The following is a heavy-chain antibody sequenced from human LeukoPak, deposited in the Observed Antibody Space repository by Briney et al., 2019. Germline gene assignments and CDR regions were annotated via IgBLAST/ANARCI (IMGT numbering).Heavy chain of an antibody. Sequence: GGSLRLSCAASGFPFSSYWMAWVRQAPGRGLEWVASIKQDGGETFYVDSVKGRFTISRDNAKNSLYLQMNSLRAEDTAVYYCTREDHSNYNYWGQGTLVTVSS. J-gene: IGHJ4*02. D-gene: IGHD4-11*01. CDR2: IKQDGGET. CDR1: GFPFSSYW. CDR3: TREDHSNYNY. V-gene: IGHV3-7*01.